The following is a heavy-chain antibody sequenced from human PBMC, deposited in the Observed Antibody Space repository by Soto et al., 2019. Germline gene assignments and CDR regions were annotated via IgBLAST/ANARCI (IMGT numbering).Heavy chain of an antibody. D-gene: IGHD1-7*01. CDR3: VKDYWRNCNYVFDV. Sequence: PGGSLRLSCSPSGFTFNNFAMHWLRQAPGKGLEYVSSINGNGGATHYADSVKGRFTISRDNSKNILFLRMSSLRPEDTAFYCCVKDYWRNCNYVFDVWGQGTMVTVSS. CDR2: INGNGGAT. CDR1: GFTFNNFA. J-gene: IGHJ4*02. V-gene: IGHV3-64D*08.